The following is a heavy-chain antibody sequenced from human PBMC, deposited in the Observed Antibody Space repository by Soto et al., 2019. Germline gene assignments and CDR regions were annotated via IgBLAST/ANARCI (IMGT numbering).Heavy chain of an antibody. D-gene: IGHD6-19*01. CDR1: GGSISSSSYY. Sequence: SETLSLTCTVSGGSISSSSYYWGWIRQPPGKGLEWIGSIYYSGSTYYNPSLKSRVTISVDTSKNQFSLKLSSVTAADTAVYYCEIGYSSGWAEYFQHWGQGTLVTVSS. V-gene: IGHV4-39*01. CDR3: EIGYSSGWAEYFQH. CDR2: IYYSGST. J-gene: IGHJ1*01.